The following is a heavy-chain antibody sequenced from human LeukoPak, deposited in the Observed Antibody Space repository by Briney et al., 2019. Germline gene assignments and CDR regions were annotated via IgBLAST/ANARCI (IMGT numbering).Heavy chain of an antibody. CDR2: IYYSGNT. D-gene: IGHD5-18*01. CDR3: RVDTPFFDY. J-gene: IGHJ4*02. V-gene: IGHV4-61*01. CDR1: GYSISSGYY. Sequence: PSETLSLTCTVSGYSISSGYYWSWIRQPPGKGLEWIGYIYYSGNTNYNPSLKSRVTISVDTSKNQFSLKLSSVTAADTAVYYCRVDTPFFDYWGQGTLVTVSS.